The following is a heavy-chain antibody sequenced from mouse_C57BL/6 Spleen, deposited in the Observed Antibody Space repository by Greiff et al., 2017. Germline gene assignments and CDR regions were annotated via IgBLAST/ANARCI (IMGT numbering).Heavy chain of an antibody. CDR3: APYGYDGSYAMDY. D-gene: IGHD2-2*01. J-gene: IGHJ4*01. CDR1: GYAFSSSW. CDR2: IYPGDGDT. Sequence: QVQLQQSGPELVKPGASVKISCKASGYAFSSSWMNWVKQRPGKGLEWIGRIYPGDGDTNYNGKFKGKATLTADKSSSTAYMQLSSLTSEDSAVYFCAPYGYDGSYAMDYWGQGTSVTVSS. V-gene: IGHV1-82*01.